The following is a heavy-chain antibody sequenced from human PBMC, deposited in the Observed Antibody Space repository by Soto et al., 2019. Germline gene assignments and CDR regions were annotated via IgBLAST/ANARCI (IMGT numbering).Heavy chain of an antibody. Sequence: SETLSLTCTVSGTSISSSDYYWGWIRQPPGKGLEWITSIYYTGMTYYNPSLKSRVTISVDTSKNQFSLKLSSVTAADTAVYYCARVWGGAFDIWGQGTMVTVSS. J-gene: IGHJ3*02. D-gene: IGHD3-10*01. CDR1: GTSISSSDYY. CDR3: ARVWGGAFDI. V-gene: IGHV4-39*07. CDR2: IYYTGMT.